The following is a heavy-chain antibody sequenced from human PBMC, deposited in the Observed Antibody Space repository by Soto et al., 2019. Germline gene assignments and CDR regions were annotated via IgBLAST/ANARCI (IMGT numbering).Heavy chain of an antibody. J-gene: IGHJ4*02. CDR3: ARDRHSNSYYFDY. V-gene: IGHV1-18*01. D-gene: IGHD4-4*01. CDR2: ISAYNGNT. Sequence: ASVKVSCKASGYTFTSYGISWVRQAPGQGLEWMGWISAYNGNTNYAQKLQGRVTMTRDTSTSTVYMELGSLRSEDTAVYYCARDRHSNSYYFDYWGQGTLVTV. CDR1: GYTFTSYG.